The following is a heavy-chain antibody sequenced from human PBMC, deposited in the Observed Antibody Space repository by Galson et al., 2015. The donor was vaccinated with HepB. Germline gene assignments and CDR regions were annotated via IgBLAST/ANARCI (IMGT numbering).Heavy chain of an antibody. CDR2: IDSSSDTI. D-gene: IGHD4-17*01. J-gene: IGHJ4*02. Sequence: SLRLSCAASGFTFSSYSMNWVRQAPGKGLEWVSYIDSSSDTIYYADSVEGRFTISRDNAQNSLYLQMNSLRAEDTAVYYCARDLYGDYPFDYWGQGTLVTVSS. CDR3: ARDLYGDYPFDY. CDR1: GFTFSSYS. V-gene: IGHV3-48*01.